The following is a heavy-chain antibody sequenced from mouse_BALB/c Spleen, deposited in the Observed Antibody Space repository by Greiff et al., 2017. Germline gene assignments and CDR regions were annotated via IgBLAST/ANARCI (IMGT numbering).Heavy chain of an antibody. J-gene: IGHJ1*01. D-gene: IGHD2-1*01. CDR1: GYTFTSYY. V-gene: IGHV1S81*02. CDR2: INPSNGGT. Sequence: QVQLKQPGAELVKPGASVKLSCKASGYTFTSYYMYWVKQRPGQGLEWIGGINPSNGGTNFNEKFKSKATLTVDKSSSTAYMQLSSLTSEDSAVYYCTSIYYGNYDWYFDVWGEGTTVTVSS. CDR3: TSIYYGNYDWYFDV.